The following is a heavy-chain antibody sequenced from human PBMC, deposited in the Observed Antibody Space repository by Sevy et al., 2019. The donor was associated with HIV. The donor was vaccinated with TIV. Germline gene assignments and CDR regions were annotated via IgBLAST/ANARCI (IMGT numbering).Heavy chain of an antibody. D-gene: IGHD1-1*01. CDR1: GYSFTSYD. V-gene: IGHV1-8*01. Sequence: ASVKVSCKASGYSFTSYDINWVRQATGQGLEWMGWMNPNSGNTGYAQKFQGRVTLTRNTSISTAYMELSGLTSEDTGIYYYARRKEERRPLGYWGQGALVTVSS. CDR3: ARRKEERRPLGY. CDR2: MNPNSGNT. J-gene: IGHJ4*02.